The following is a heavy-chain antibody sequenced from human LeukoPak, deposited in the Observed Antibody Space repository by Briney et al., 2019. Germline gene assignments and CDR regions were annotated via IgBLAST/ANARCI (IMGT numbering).Heavy chain of an antibody. D-gene: IGHD6-19*01. CDR2: ISISDCT. Sequence: SETLTLPCTVSGAPVNPYYWSWIRQSTGKALEWIGRISISDCTYYTPSLKSRFSMSIDESKNQFSLKLTSVTAADTAVYHCARLRRDSSGWYADDYWGQGTLVTVSS. CDR3: ARLRRDSSGWYADDY. CDR1: GAPVNPYY. J-gene: IGHJ4*02. V-gene: IGHV4-4*07.